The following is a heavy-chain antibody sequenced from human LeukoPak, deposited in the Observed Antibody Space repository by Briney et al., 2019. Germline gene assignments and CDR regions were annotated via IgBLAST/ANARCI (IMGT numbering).Heavy chain of an antibody. CDR3: ARAGETMRWELQYYFDY. J-gene: IGHJ4*02. Sequence: GASVKVSCKASGGTFSSYAISWVRQAPGQGLEWMGGIIPIFGTANYAQKFQGRVTITADESTSTAYMELSSLRSEDTAVYYCARAGETMRWELQYYFDYWGQGTLVTVSS. V-gene: IGHV1-69*13. CDR1: GGTFSSYA. D-gene: IGHD1-26*01. CDR2: IIPIFGTA.